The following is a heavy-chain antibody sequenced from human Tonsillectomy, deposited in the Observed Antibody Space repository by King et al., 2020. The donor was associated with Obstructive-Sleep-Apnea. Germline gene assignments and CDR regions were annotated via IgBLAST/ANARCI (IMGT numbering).Heavy chain of an antibody. V-gene: IGHV3-30-3*01. CDR3: ARDENSGPKTFYYFHY. CDR1: GFTFSSYA. J-gene: IGHJ4*02. Sequence: VQLVESGGGVVQPGKSLRLSCAASGFTFSSYAMHWVRQAPDKGLEWVAVISYDGGTTYYADSVKGRFTISRDNSKNTLDLQMNSLRPEDTAMYYCARDENSGPKTFYYFHYWGQGTLVAVSS. D-gene: IGHD2/OR15-2a*01. CDR2: ISYDGGTT.